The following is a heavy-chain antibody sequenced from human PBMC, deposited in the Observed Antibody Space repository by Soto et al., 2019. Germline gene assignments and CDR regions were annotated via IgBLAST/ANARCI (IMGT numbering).Heavy chain of an antibody. CDR3: AREDSSGYYHFDC. CDR1: GFSVSSSY. Sequence: GGSLRLSCAASGFSVSSSYMNWVRQAPGKGLEWVSVIYSAGSTYYTDSVKGRFTISRDNSKNTLYLHMNSLRVEDTALYYCAREDSSGYYHFDCWGQGTMVTVSS. D-gene: IGHD6-19*01. CDR2: IYSAGST. V-gene: IGHV3-66*01. J-gene: IGHJ4*02.